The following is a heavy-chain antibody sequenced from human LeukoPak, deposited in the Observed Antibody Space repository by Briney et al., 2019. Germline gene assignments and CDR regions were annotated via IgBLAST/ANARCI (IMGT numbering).Heavy chain of an antibody. D-gene: IGHD6-13*01. Sequence: SETLSLTCTVSDDSITMYYWTWIRQPPGKGLEWIGYVDHTGSTKFNPSLNGRVTISRDTSKNHFSLELSSATAADTAVYYCARDFIAGSNARWFDPWGQGTLVTVSS. V-gene: IGHV4-59*01. J-gene: IGHJ5*02. CDR1: DDSITMYY. CDR2: VDHTGST. CDR3: ARDFIAGSNARWFDP.